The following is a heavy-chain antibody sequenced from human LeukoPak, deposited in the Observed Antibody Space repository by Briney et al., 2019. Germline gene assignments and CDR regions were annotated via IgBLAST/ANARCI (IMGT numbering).Heavy chain of an antibody. Sequence: GGSLRLSCDASGFILRNYWMHWVRQVPGKGLVWVSRINIDGTNTYYADFVKGRFTVSRDNARNTLYLQMNSLRADDTAIYYCLLGCGGDCYGRFDSWGQGALVTVSS. J-gene: IGHJ4*02. V-gene: IGHV3-74*01. CDR2: INIDGTNT. CDR3: LLGCGGDCYGRFDS. CDR1: GFILRNYW. D-gene: IGHD2-21*02.